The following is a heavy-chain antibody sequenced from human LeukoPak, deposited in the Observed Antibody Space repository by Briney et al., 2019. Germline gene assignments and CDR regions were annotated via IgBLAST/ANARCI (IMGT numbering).Heavy chain of an antibody. CDR3: ARWNYYGSGSYPAGSGY. D-gene: IGHD3-10*01. J-gene: IGHJ4*02. V-gene: IGHV3-30-3*01. CDR2: ISHDGSNK. CDR1: GFTFSSYA. Sequence: GGSLRLSCAASGFTFSSYAMHWVRQAPGKGLEWVAAISHDGSNKYYADSVKGRFTISRDNSKNTLYLQMNSLRAEDTAVYYCARWNYYGSGSYPAGSGYWGQGTLVTVSS.